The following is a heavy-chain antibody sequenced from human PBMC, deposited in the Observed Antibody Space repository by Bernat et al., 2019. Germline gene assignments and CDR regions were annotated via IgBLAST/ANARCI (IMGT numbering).Heavy chain of an antibody. Sequence: EVQLLESGGGLVQPGGSLRLSCAASGFTFSSYAMSWVRQAPGKGLEWVSAISGSGGSTSYAGSVNGRFTIARDNSKNTLYLQMNSLRAEDTAVYYCAKESAAASRSVDYWGQGPLVTVSS. CDR3: AKESAAASRSVDY. V-gene: IGHV3-23*01. J-gene: IGHJ4*02. CDR1: GFTFSSYA. D-gene: IGHD6-13*01. CDR2: ISGSGGST.